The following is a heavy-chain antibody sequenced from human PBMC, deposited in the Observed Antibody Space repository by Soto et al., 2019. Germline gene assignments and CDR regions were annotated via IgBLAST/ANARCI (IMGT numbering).Heavy chain of an antibody. CDR1: GYTFTSYG. CDR2: ISAYNGNT. D-gene: IGHD6-19*01. J-gene: IGHJ6*02. Sequence: ASVKVSCKASGYTFTSYGISWVRQAPGQGLEWMGWISAYNGNTNYAQKLQSRVTMTTDTSTSTAYMELRSLRSDDTAVYYCARESPPLRVAGDYYYSYGMDVWGQGTAVTVSS. V-gene: IGHV1-18*01. CDR3: ARESPPLRVAGDYYYSYGMDV.